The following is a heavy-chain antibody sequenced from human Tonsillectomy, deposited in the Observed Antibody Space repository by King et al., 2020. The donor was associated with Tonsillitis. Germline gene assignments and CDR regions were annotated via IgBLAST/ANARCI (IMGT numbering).Heavy chain of an antibody. CDR2: INHSGST. Sequence: VQLQQWGAGLLKPSETLSLTCAVSGGSFSGNYCNWIRQPPGKGLEWIGEINHSGSTNYNPSLKSRVTVSVDTSKNQFSLKLRSVTAADTAVYYCARRQQWLVQVFDYWGQGTLVTVSS. CDR3: ARRQQWLVQVFDY. V-gene: IGHV4-34*01. D-gene: IGHD6-19*01. CDR1: GGSFSGNY. J-gene: IGHJ4*02.